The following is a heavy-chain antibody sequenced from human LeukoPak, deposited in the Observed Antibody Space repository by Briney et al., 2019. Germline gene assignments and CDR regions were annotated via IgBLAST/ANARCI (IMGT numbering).Heavy chain of an antibody. V-gene: IGHV4-59*08. CDR3: ARQRGRRGYCGGDCPKTEFDY. J-gene: IGHJ4*02. D-gene: IGHD2-21*02. Sequence: SETLSLTCTVSGGSISSYYWSWIRQPPGKGLEWIGYIYYSGSTNYNPSLKSRVTISVDTSKNQFSLKLSSVTAADTAVYYCARQRGRRGYCGGDCPKTEFDYWGQGTLVTVSS. CDR2: IYYSGST. CDR1: GGSISSYY.